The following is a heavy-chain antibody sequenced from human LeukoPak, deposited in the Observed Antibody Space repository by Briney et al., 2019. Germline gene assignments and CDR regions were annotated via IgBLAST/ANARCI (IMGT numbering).Heavy chain of an antibody. Sequence: GGSLRLSCAASGFTFSNLWMSWVRQAPGKGLKWVANIKQDGSEKYYVDSVKGRFTISRDNARNSLYLQMNSLRAEDTAIYYCATSTAAAGTDWGQGTLVTVSS. V-gene: IGHV3-7*03. CDR1: GFTFSNLW. CDR2: IKQDGSEK. CDR3: ATSTAAAGTD. D-gene: IGHD6-13*01. J-gene: IGHJ4*02.